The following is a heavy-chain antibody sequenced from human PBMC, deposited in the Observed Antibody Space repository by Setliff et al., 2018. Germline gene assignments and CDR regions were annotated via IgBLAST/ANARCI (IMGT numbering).Heavy chain of an antibody. CDR3: ARVGSKPQLGWFDP. V-gene: IGHV3-74*03. CDR2: ISTDGSSI. CDR1: GFTFSTYW. Sequence: GGSLRLSCVTSGFTFSTYWMHWVRQAPGQGLVWVARISTDGSSITYADSVKGRFTISRDNARNTLYLQMNSLTAEDTAVYYCARVGSKPQLGWFDPWGQGTLVTVYS. D-gene: IGHD1-26*01. J-gene: IGHJ5*02.